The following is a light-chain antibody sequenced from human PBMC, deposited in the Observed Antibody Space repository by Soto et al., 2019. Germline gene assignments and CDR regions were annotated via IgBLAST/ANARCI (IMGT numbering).Light chain of an antibody. Sequence: EIMLTQSPGTLSSSTGERATLSCRASQSVSNNYLAWYQQKPGQAPRLLIYGASNRATGIPDRFSGSGSGTDFTLTISSLQPEDFATYYCQQSYSTPQTFGQGTKVDI. CDR3: QQSYSTPQT. J-gene: IGKJ1*01. CDR2: GAS. CDR1: QSVSNNY. V-gene: IGKV3-20*01.